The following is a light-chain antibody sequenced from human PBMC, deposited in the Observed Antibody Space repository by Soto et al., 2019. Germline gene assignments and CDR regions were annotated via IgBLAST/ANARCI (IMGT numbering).Light chain of an antibody. V-gene: IGKV1-9*01. Sequence: DIPLTQSPSFLSASVGDRVTITCRASQGISSYLAWYQQKPGKAPKLLIYGASTLQSGVPSRFSGSGSGTEFTLTISSLQPEDFATDYCQQFKSYPITFGRGTRLEIK. CDR2: GAS. J-gene: IGKJ5*01. CDR1: QGISSY. CDR3: QQFKSYPIT.